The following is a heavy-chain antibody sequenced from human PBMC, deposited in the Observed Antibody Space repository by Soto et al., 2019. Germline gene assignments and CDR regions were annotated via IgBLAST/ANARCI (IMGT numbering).Heavy chain of an antibody. J-gene: IGHJ4*02. CDR3: ARVSSSGSGWMYYFDF. D-gene: IGHD6-19*01. Sequence: QVQLQESGPGLVKPSETLSLTCTVSSDSIAGKKWWSWVRQPPGLGLEWIGEVFQTGGTNYNTSLKSRVTMEVDKSKNQCSIILISATAADTAVYYCARVSSSGSGWMYYFDFWGQGTLVSVSS. V-gene: IGHV4-4*02. CDR1: SDSIAGKKW. CDR2: VFQTGGT.